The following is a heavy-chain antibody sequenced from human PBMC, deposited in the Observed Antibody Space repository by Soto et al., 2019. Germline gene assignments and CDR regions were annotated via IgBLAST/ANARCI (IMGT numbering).Heavy chain of an antibody. CDR2: IYYSGST. D-gene: IGHD2-15*01. J-gene: IGHJ4*02. CDR3: AREAGCSGGSCSLGYYFDY. V-gene: IGHV4-30-4*01. Sequence: PSETLSLTCTVSGGSISSGDYYWSWIRQPPGKGLEWIGYIYYSGSTYYNPPLKSRVTISVDTSKNQFSLKLSSVTAADTAVYYCAREAGCSGGSCSLGYYFDYWGQGTLVTVSS. CDR1: GGSISSGDYY.